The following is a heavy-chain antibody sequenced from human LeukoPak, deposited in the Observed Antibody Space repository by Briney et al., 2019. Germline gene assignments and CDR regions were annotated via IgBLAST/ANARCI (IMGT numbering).Heavy chain of an antibody. CDR3: ARHETLYNWFDP. Sequence: KSSETLSLTCTVSGGSISSSSYYWGWIRQPPGKGLEWIGSIYYSGSTYYNPSLKSRASIFVDTSKNQFSLRLSSVTAADTTVYYCARHETLYNWFDPWGQGTLVTVSS. J-gene: IGHJ5*02. CDR1: GGSISSSSYY. V-gene: IGHV4-39*01. CDR2: IYYSGST.